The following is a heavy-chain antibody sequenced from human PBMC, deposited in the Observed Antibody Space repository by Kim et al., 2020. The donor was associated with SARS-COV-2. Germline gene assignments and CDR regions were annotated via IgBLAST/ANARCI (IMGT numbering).Heavy chain of an antibody. J-gene: IGHJ4*02. Sequence: SETLSLTCTVSGGSISSSSYYWGWIRQPPGKGLEWIGSIYYSGSTYYNPSLKSRVTISVDTSKNQFSLKLSSVTAADTAVYYCARQERYSPRGPGFDYWGQGTLVTVSS. CDR1: GGSISSSSYY. CDR2: IYYSGST. V-gene: IGHV4-39*01. CDR3: ARQERYSPRGPGFDY. D-gene: IGHD6-13*01.